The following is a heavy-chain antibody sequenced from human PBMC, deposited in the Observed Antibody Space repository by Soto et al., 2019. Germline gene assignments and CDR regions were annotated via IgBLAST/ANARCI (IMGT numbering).Heavy chain of an antibody. CDR1: GYMFISYG. V-gene: IGHV1-18*01. CDR3: VRDLDGSGSYYTDY. Sequence: ASVQVSCEASGYMFISYGINWVRQAPGQGLEWMGWIRPYNGDTKYAQSLQGRVTMTTDTSTSTAYLEMRSLRSDDTAVYYCVRDLDGSGSYYTDYWGPGTLVTVSS. D-gene: IGHD3-10*01. CDR2: IRPYNGDT. J-gene: IGHJ4*02.